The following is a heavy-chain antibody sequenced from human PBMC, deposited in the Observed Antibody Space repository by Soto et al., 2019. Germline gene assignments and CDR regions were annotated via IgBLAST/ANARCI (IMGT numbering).Heavy chain of an antibody. V-gene: IGHV1-69*01. D-gene: IGHD4-17*01. CDR3: ARSNYGGTSGFHWFDP. Sequence: QVQLVQSGAEVQKPGASVKVSCKASGGTFSSYAISWVRQAPGQGLEWMGGIIPIFGTANYAQKFQGRVTITADESTSTAYMELSSLRSEDTAVYYCARSNYGGTSGFHWFDPWGQGTLVTVSS. CDR2: IIPIFGTA. J-gene: IGHJ5*02. CDR1: GGTFSSYA.